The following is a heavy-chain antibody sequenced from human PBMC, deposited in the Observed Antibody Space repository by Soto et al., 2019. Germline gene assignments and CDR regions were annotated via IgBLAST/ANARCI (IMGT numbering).Heavy chain of an antibody. Sequence: QVQLQESGPGLLKPSETLSLTCTVSGGSISTDYWSWIRQPPGKRLEYNGFIYNGGSPNYNPSLASRVTISPDTSKNQGSLKLNSVTAADTAVYYCARGEWFLRGYGMDVWGRGTTVTVS. D-gene: IGHD3-3*01. J-gene: IGHJ6*02. CDR2: IYNGGSP. V-gene: IGHV4-59*01. CDR1: GGSISTDY. CDR3: ARGEWFLRGYGMDV.